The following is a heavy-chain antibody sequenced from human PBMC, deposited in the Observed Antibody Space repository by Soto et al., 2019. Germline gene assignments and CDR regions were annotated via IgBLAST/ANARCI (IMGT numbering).Heavy chain of an antibody. D-gene: IGHD2-21*02. Sequence: PSETLSLTXTVSGGSISSGDYYWSWIRQPPGKGLEWIGYIYYSGSTYYNPSLKSRVTISVDTSKNQFSLKLSSVTAADTAVYYCARDGLGGDKYYFDYWGQGTLVTVSS. CDR3: ARDGLGGDKYYFDY. CDR1: GGSISSGDYY. J-gene: IGHJ4*02. CDR2: IYYSGST. V-gene: IGHV4-30-4*01.